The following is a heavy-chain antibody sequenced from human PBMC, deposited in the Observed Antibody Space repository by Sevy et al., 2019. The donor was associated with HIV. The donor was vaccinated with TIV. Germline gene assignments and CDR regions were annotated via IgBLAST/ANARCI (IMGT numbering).Heavy chain of an antibody. Sequence: GGSLRLSCAASGFTFSNYGMHWVRQAPGKGLEWVGAIFSDANIKYYVDSVKGRFAISRDNSKNTVYLQMNSLRAEDTAVYSCARESGSNWYFDLWGRGTRSPSPQ. J-gene: IGHJ2*01. CDR2: IFSDANIK. CDR1: GFTFSNYG. D-gene: IGHD1-26*01. CDR3: ARESGSNWYFDL. V-gene: IGHV3-33*01.